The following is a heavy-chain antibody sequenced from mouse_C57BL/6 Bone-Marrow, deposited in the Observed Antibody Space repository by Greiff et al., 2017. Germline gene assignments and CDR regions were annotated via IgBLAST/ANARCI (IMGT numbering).Heavy chain of an antibody. CDR3: AKKGDWEKDAMDY. CDR2: IWRGGST. Sequence: VKLVESGPGLVQPSQSLSITCTVSGFSLTSYGVHWVRQSPGKGLEWLGVIWRGGSTDSNAAFMSRLSITKDNSKSQVFFKMNSLKADDTYIYYCAKKGDWEKDAMDYWGKGTSVTVSS. CDR1: GFSLTSYG. D-gene: IGHD4-1*01. J-gene: IGHJ4*01. V-gene: IGHV2-5*01.